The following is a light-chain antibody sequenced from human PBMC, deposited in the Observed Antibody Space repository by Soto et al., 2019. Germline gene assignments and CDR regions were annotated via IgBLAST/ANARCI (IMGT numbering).Light chain of an antibody. CDR3: GTWDTGLTPRGV. CDR2: DDN. J-gene: IGLJ1*01. Sequence: QSVLTQPPSVSAAPGQKVSISCSGISSNIGNNSVAWYQHLPGTAPKLLIYDDNKRLSGIPDRFSGSKSGTSATLGITGPQTGYEADYYCGTWDTGLTPRGVFGTGTKLTVL. CDR1: SSNIGNNS. V-gene: IGLV1-51*01.